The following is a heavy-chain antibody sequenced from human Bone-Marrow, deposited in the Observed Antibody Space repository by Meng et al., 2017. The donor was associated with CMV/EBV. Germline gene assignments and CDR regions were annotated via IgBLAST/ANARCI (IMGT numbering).Heavy chain of an antibody. CDR3: ARGGREYYDFWSGYYSRDYGMDV. CDR1: GGSVSSGSYY. Sequence: GSLRLSCTVSGGSVSSGSYYWSWIRQPPGKGLEWIGYIYYNGSTNYNPSLKSRVTISVDTSKNQFSLKLSSVTAADTAVYYCARGGREYYDFWSGYYSRDYGMDVWGQGTTVTVSS. D-gene: IGHD3-3*01. V-gene: IGHV4-61*01. J-gene: IGHJ6*02. CDR2: IYYNGST.